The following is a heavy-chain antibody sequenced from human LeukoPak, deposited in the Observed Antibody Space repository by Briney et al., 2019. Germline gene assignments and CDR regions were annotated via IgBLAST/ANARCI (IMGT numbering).Heavy chain of an antibody. CDR1: GGTFSSYA. J-gene: IGHJ4*02. CDR2: IIPIFGTA. D-gene: IGHD2-2*02. Sequence: ASVKVSCKASGGTFSSYAISWVRQAPGQGLEWMGGIIPIFGTANYAQKFQGRVTITADESTSTAYMELSSLRSEDAAVYYCASNSYQLLYCYWGQGTLVTVSS. V-gene: IGHV1-69*01. CDR3: ASNSYQLLYCY.